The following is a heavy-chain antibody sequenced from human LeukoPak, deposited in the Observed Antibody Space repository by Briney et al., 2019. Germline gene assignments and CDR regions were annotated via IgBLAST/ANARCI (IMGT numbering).Heavy chain of an antibody. CDR3: AASLPNIVVVPATKGPFGY. J-gene: IGHJ4*02. D-gene: IGHD2-2*01. V-gene: IGHV3-23*01. CDR2: ASGSGGNI. CDR1: GFTFSSYS. Sequence: GGSLRLSCAASGFTFSSYSMNWVRQAPGKGLEWVSGASGSGGNIHYADSVKGRFTISRDNSKNTLYLQMNSLRAEDTAVYYCAASLPNIVVVPATKGPFGYWGQGALVTVSS.